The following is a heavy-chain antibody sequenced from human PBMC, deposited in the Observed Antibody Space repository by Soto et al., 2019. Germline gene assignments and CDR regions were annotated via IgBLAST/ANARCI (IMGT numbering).Heavy chain of an antibody. CDR3: AKDSGYYDSSGYSLGYFDY. CDR1: GFTFSSYA. CDR2: ISGSGGST. J-gene: IGHJ4*02. D-gene: IGHD3-22*01. V-gene: IGHV3-23*01. Sequence: EVQLLESGGGLVQPGGSLRLSCAASGFTFSSYAMSWVRQPPGKGLEWVSAISGSGGSTYYADSVKGRFTISRDNSKNTLYLQMNSLRAEDTAVYYCAKDSGYYDSSGYSLGYFDYWGQGTLVTVSS.